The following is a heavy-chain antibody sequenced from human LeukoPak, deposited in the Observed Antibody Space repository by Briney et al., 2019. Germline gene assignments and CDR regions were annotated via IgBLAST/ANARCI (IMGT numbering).Heavy chain of an antibody. Sequence: SETLSLTCAVYGGSFSGYYWSWIRQPPGKGLEWIGEINHRGNTNYNPSPKSRVTISVDTSKNQFSLKLSSVTAADTAVYYCASSVLLWFGGNWFDPWGQGTLVTVSS. CDR3: ASSVLLWFGGNWFDP. V-gene: IGHV4-34*01. CDR2: INHRGNT. CDR1: GGSFSGYY. J-gene: IGHJ5*02. D-gene: IGHD3-10*01.